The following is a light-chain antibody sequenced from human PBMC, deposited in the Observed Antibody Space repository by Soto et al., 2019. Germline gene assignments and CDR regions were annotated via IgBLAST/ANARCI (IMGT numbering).Light chain of an antibody. J-gene: IGKJ1*01. CDR1: QSISSW. CDR3: QQYNSYWT. CDR2: DAS. V-gene: IGKV1-5*01. Sequence: DIPMTQSPSTLSASVGDRVTITCRASQSISSWLAWYQQKPGKAPKLLIYDASSLESGVPSRFSGSGSGTDFTLTISSLQPDDFATYYCQQYNSYWTLGQGTKVDIK.